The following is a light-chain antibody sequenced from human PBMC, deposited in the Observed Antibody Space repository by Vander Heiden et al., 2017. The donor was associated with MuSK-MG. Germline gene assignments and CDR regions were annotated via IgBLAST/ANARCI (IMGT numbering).Light chain of an antibody. V-gene: IGKV1-33*01. CDR3: QQDDYLPLT. CDR1: QDISNH. J-gene: IGKJ4*01. CDR2: DAS. Sequence: DIQMTQSPSSLSASVGDRVTITCQASQDISNHLNWYQQKPGKAPKVLIYDASNLKTGVPSRFSGSGSGTDFTFTISSLQPEDIATYYCQQDDYLPLTFGGGTKVEIK.